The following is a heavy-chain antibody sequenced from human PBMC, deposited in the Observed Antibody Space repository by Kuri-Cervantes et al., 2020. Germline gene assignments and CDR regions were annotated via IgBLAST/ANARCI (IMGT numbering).Heavy chain of an antibody. D-gene: IGHD6-19*01. CDR2: ITPFNGNT. Sequence: ASVKVSCKASGYTFSSYGISWVRQAPGQGLEWVGWITPFNGNTNYAQKFQDRVTITRDRSMSTAYMELSSLRSEDTAVYYCARGGLAVAGGFDPWGQGTLVTVSS. CDR3: ARGGLAVAGGFDP. J-gene: IGHJ5*02. V-gene: IGHV1-18*01. CDR1: GYTFSSYG.